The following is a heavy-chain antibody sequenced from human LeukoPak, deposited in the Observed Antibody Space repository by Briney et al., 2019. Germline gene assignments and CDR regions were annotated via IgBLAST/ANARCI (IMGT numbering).Heavy chain of an antibody. CDR3: ARDQRFLEWLQTDAFDI. Sequence: GGSLRLSCAASGVTFSDDWMSWVRQAPGKGLEWVGRIISKAGGETTDYAAPVKGRFTISRDNAKNSLYLQMNSLRAEDTAVYYCARDQRFLEWLQTDAFDIWGQGTMVTVSS. J-gene: IGHJ3*02. CDR2: IISKAGGETT. CDR1: GVTFSDDW. D-gene: IGHD3-3*01. V-gene: IGHV3-15*01.